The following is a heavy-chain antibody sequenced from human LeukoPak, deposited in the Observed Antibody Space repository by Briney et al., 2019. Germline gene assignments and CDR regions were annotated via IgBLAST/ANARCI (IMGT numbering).Heavy chain of an antibody. Sequence: PGGSLRLSCAASGFTLSSYWMSWVRQAPGKGLEWVANIKQDGSEKYYVDSVKGRFTISRDNAKNSLYLQMNSLRAEDTAVYYCARDVRIGEQFFDPPYGMDVWGQGTRVTVPS. CDR2: IKQDGSEK. D-gene: IGHD3/OR15-3a*01. CDR1: GFTLSSYW. J-gene: IGHJ6*02. CDR3: ARDVRIGEQFFDPPYGMDV. V-gene: IGHV3-7*01.